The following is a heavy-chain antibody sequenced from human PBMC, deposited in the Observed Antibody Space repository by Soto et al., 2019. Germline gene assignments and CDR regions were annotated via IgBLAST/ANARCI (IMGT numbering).Heavy chain of an antibody. V-gene: IGHV4-59*01. CDR3: ARDLSGYDPKGMDV. CDR1: GGSISSYY. J-gene: IGHJ6*02. CDR2: IYYSGST. Sequence: SETLSLTCTVSGGSISSYYWSWIRQPPGKGLEWIGYIYYSGSTNYNPSLKSRVTISVDTSKNQFSLKLSSVTAADTAVYYCARDLSGYDPKGMDVWGQGTPVTVYS. D-gene: IGHD5-12*01.